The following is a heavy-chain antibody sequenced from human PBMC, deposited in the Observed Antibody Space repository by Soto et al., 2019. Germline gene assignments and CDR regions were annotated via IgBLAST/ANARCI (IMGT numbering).Heavy chain of an antibody. CDR1: GYTFTSYY. J-gene: IGHJ4*02. CDR3: ARTSLGSYSSGWSQFDY. CDR2: INPSGGST. V-gene: IGHV1-46*03. D-gene: IGHD6-19*01. Sequence: QVQLVQSGAEVKKPGASVKVSCKASGYTFTSYYMHWVRQAPGQGLEWMGIINPSGGSTSYAQKFHGRVTMTRDTSTSTVYMELSSLRSEDTAVYYCARTSLGSYSSGWSQFDYWGQGTLVTVSS.